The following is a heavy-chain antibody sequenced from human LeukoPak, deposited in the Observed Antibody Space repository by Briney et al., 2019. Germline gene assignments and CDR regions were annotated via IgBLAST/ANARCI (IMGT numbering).Heavy chain of an antibody. V-gene: IGHV1-2*02. J-gene: IGHJ5*02. CDR1: GYTITGYY. D-gene: IGHD6-19*01. CDR2: INPNSGGT. CDR3: ARDRVRAVAGKGNWFDP. Sequence: GASVKVSCKASGYTITGYYMHWVRQAPGQGLEWMGWINPNSGGTNYAQKFQGRVTMTRDTSISTAYMELSRLRSDDTAVYYCARDRVRAVAGKGNWFDPWGQGTLVTVSS.